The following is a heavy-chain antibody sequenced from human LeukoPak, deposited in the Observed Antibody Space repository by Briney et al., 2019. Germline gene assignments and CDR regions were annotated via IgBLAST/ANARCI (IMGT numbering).Heavy chain of an antibody. Sequence: GESLKISCKGSGYSFNNYWIGWVRQMPGKGLEWMGIIYPGDSDTRYSPSFQGQVTISADKSISTAYLQWSSLKASDTATYYCARSGYDYYYYYAFDVWGQGTTVIISS. J-gene: IGHJ6*02. CDR3: ARSGYDYYYYYAFDV. CDR2: IYPGDSDT. D-gene: IGHD5-12*01. CDR1: GYSFNNYW. V-gene: IGHV5-51*01.